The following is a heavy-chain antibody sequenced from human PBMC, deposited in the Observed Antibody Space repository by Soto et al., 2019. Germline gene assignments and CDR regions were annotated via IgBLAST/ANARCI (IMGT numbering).Heavy chain of an antibody. J-gene: IGHJ5*02. CDR2: IIPIFGTA. V-gene: IGHV1-69*01. Sequence: QVRLVQSGAEVKKPGSSVKVSCKASGGTFSSYAISWVRQAPGQGLEWMGGIIPIFGTANYAQKFQGRVTITADESTSTAYMELSSLRSEDTAVYYCARGYCSGGSCYDPLYWFDPWGQGTLVTVSS. CDR1: GGTFSSYA. D-gene: IGHD2-15*01. CDR3: ARGYCSGGSCYDPLYWFDP.